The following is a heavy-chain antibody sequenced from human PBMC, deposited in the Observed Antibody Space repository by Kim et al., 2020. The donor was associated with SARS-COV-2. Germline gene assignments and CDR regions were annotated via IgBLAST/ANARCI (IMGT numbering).Heavy chain of an antibody. Sequence: CGKGRFTIARDKSKNTLDLQMNSLRAEDTAVYYCAKDMVTMVRGVTGMDVWGQGTTVTVSS. V-gene: IGHV3-33*03. D-gene: IGHD3-10*01. CDR3: AKDMVTMVRGVTGMDV. J-gene: IGHJ6*02.